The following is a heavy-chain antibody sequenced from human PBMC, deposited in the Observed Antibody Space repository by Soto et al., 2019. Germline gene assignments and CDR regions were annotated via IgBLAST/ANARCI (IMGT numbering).Heavy chain of an antibody. V-gene: IGHV1-18*01. CDR3: ARARAWGDFVVVVSATHWFDP. J-gene: IGHJ5*02. CDR1: GYTFSSYG. CDR2: ISAYNGNT. D-gene: IGHD2-15*01. Sequence: QVQLMQSGAEVKKPGASVKVSCKASGYTFSSYGISWVRQAPRQGLEWMGWISAYNGNTNYAQKLQGRVTFTTDTSTSTDYRERRSRRSDDTAVYSCARARAWGDFVVVVSATHWFDPWGQGTLVTVSS.